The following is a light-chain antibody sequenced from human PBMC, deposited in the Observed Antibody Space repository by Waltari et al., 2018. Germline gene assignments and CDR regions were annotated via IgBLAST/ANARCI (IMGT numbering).Light chain of an antibody. J-gene: IGLJ3*02. Sequence: NVMLTQPHSVADAPGKTVTISCHRSCGSIASSYVQRYQRHPGSSPTPVTFEHHQRPAGVPDMFTGSNDSSSNSASLPISGLKTDDEADYYPQSYDSSDLWVFGVGPTLTVL. CDR3: QSYDSSDLWV. V-gene: IGLV6-57*01. CDR2: EHH. CDR1: CGSIASSY.